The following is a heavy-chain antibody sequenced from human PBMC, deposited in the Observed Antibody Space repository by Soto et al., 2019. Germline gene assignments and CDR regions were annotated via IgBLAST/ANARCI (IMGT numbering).Heavy chain of an antibody. CDR2: INAGNGNT. J-gene: IGHJ4*02. CDR1: GYTFTGYA. Sequence: ASVKVSCKASGYTFTGYAMHWVRQAPGQRLEWMGWINAGNGNTKYSQKFQGRVTITRDTSASAAYMELSSLSSEGTAVYYCARAVAVAADFYYFGQGTXVPVSS. CDR3: ARAVAVAADFYY. V-gene: IGHV1-3*01. D-gene: IGHD6-19*01.